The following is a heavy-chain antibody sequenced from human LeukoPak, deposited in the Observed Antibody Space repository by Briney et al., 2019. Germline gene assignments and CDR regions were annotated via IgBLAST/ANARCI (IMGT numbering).Heavy chain of an antibody. Sequence: GGSLRLSCAASGFTFSSYSMNWVRQAPGKGLEWVSSISSSSSYIYYADSVKGRFTISRDNAKNSLYLQMNSLRAEDTAVYYCAKASRTAAGTDYFDYWGQGTLVTVSS. J-gene: IGHJ4*02. D-gene: IGHD6-13*01. CDR3: AKASRTAAGTDYFDY. CDR1: GFTFSSYS. V-gene: IGHV3-21*04. CDR2: ISSSSSYI.